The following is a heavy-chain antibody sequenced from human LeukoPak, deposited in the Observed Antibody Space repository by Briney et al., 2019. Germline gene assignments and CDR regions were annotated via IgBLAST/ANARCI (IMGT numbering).Heavy chain of an antibody. V-gene: IGHV3-21*01. J-gene: IGHJ3*02. CDR2: ISSSLNM. Sequence: SGGSLRLSCVASGFTFGGYTINCVRLAPGKGLEWVSSISSSLNMYFAESVKGRFTISRDSARNSVSLQPNSLRVEDTAVYYCARDAGIVAFDIWGQGTVVTVSS. CDR1: GFTFGGYT. CDR3: ARDAGIVAFDI. D-gene: IGHD2-15*01.